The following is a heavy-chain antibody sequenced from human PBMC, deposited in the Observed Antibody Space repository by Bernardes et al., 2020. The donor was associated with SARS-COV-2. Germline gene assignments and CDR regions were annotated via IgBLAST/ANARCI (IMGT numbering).Heavy chain of an antibody. J-gene: IGHJ4*01. D-gene: IGHD4-4*01. Sequence: GGSLRLSCAASGFTFGYAWMSWVRQAPGKGLEWVGHIRSEADGGTTDYAAPVEGRFTISRDDSQNTLYLQMNSLKTEDTAVYYCTTEWSHYRRLENWGQGTLVTVSS. CDR3: TTEWSHYRRLEN. V-gene: IGHV3-15*01. CDR2: IRSEADGGTT. CDR1: GFTFGYAW.